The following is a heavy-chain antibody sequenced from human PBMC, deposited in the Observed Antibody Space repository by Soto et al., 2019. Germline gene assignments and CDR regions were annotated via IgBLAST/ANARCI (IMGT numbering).Heavy chain of an antibody. J-gene: IGHJ6*02. CDR2: IIPIFGTP. CDR1: GGPFSNYA. D-gene: IGHD6-19*01. Sequence: QVQLVQSGAEVKKPGSSVKVSCKACGGPFSNYAINWVRQAPGQGLEWMGWIIPTFTTGIIPIFGTPTYAQNFQGRVTITADESTSTAYMELSSLRSDDTAVYYCARDVLVGYRSGWYSYRNSVGGMDVWGQGTTVTVSS. V-gene: IGHV1-69*01. CDR3: ARDVLVGYRSGWYSYRNSVGGMDV.